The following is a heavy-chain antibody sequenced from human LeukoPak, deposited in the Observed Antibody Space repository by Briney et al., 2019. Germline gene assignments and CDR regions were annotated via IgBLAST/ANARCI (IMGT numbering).Heavy chain of an antibody. CDR2: ISNSGST. V-gene: IGHV4-59*11. J-gene: IGHJ6*03. CDR1: GGSISSHY. CDR3: GRNARVGYFSYYYMDV. D-gene: IGHD3-22*01. Sequence: SETLSLTCTVSGGSISSHYWTWIRQSPVKGLEWIGDISNSGSTSYNPSLKSRVTISIDTSKNQFSLTLSSVTAADTAVYYCGRNARVGYFSYYYMDVWGKGTTVTVSS.